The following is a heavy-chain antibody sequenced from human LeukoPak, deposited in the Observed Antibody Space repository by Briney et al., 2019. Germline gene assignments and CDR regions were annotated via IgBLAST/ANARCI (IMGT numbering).Heavy chain of an antibody. V-gene: IGHV3-72*01. Sequence: GGSMRLSCAVSGFTLSDHFMDWARQAPGKGLQWVGRTRNKANSYTTEYAASVKGRFTISRDDSKNSLYLQMDSLKTEDTAVYHCARVMTSVGGWGQGTLVTVSS. J-gene: IGHJ4*02. CDR1: GFTLSDHF. CDR2: TRNKANSYTT. D-gene: IGHD3-16*01. CDR3: ARVMTSVGG.